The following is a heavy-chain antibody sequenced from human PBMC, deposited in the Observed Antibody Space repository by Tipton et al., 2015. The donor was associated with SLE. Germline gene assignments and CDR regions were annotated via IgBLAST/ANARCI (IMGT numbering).Heavy chain of an antibody. V-gene: IGHV1-18*01. Sequence: QLVQSGAEVRKPGASVKVSCKASGYTFTSYGITWVRQAPGQGLEWMGWISAYNGNTNYAQKLRGRVTMTTDTSTSTAFMELRSLRSDDTAVFYCARDGATMDWFDPWGQGTLVTVSS. J-gene: IGHJ5*02. D-gene: IGHD1-26*01. CDR3: ARDGATMDWFDP. CDR1: GYTFTSYG. CDR2: ISAYNGNT.